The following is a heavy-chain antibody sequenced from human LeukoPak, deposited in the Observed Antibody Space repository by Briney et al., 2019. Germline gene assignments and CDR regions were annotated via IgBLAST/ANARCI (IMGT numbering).Heavy chain of an antibody. V-gene: IGHV3-21*01. J-gene: IGHJ5*02. D-gene: IGHD3-3*01. CDR2: ISNNSSYI. CDR3: ARGGEYVLRFLEWSPHNWFYP. CDR1: GFTFSSYS. Sequence: GGSLRLSCAASGFTFSSYSMNWVRQAPGPGLEWVSSISNNSSYIYYPQSVKGRFTISRDNAKNSLYLQMNSLRAEDTAVYYCARGGEYVLRFLEWSPHNWFYPWGQGTLVTVSS.